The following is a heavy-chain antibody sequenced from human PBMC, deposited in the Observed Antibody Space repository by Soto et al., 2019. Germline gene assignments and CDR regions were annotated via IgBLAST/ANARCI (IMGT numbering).Heavy chain of an antibody. CDR1: GDSVSSNIAA. V-gene: IGHV6-1*01. D-gene: IGHD4-4*01. Sequence: PSQTLSLTCAISGDSVSSNIAAWNWIRQSPSRGLEWLGRTYYRSKWYNDYAVSVKSRITINPDTSKNQFSLQLNSVTPEDTAVYYCARGPVTPERNWFDPWGQGTLVTVSS. J-gene: IGHJ5*02. CDR3: ARGPVTPERNWFDP. CDR2: TYYRSKWYN.